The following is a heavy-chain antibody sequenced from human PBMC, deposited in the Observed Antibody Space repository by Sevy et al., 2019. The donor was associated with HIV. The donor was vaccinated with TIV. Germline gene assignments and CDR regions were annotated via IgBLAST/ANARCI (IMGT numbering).Heavy chain of an antibody. Sequence: GGSLRLSCAASGFTFSDYAMHWVRQVPGKGLEWVSGISWNSGAIGYADSVKGRFTISRDNAKNSLYLQMNSLRVEDTALYYCGRAQGYCVVDRCSGGSVNAFDIWGQRTMVTVSS. CDR1: GFTFSDYA. CDR2: ISWNSGAI. D-gene: IGHD2-21*02. CDR3: GRAQGYCVVDRCSGGSVNAFDI. V-gene: IGHV3-9*01. J-gene: IGHJ3*02.